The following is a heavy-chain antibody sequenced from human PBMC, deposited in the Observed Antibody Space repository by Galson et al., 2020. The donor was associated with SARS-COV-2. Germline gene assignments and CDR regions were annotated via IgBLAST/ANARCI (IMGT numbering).Heavy chain of an antibody. D-gene: IGHD3-22*01. CDR1: GFTFSSYS. V-gene: IGHV3-21*01. J-gene: IGHJ6*03. CDR3: ARDLWNNYYDSIGLMDV. Sequence: GESLKISCAASGFTFSSYSMNWVRQAPGKGLEWVSSISSSSSYIYYADSVKGRFTISRDNAKNSLYLQMNSLRAEDTAVYYCARDLWNNYYDSIGLMDVWGKGTTVTVSS. CDR2: ISSSSSYI.